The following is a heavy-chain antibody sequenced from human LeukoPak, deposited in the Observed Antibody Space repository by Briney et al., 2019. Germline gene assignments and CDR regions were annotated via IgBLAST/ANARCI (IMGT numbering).Heavy chain of an antibody. CDR1: GFSFSSHW. CDR2: ISSNGGRT. J-gene: IGHJ1*01. V-gene: IGHV3-64*01. CDR3: ATYYYDSGGFHFHH. Sequence: GGSLRLSCVASGFSFSSHWMHWVRQAPGKGLEYVSAISSNGGRTYYANSVKGRFTISRDNSRNTLYLQMGSLRAEDMAVYYCATYYYDSGGFHFHHWGQGTLVTVSS. D-gene: IGHD3-22*01.